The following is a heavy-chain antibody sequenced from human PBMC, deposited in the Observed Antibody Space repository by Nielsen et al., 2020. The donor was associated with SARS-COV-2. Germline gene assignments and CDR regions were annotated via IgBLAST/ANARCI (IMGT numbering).Heavy chain of an antibody. J-gene: IGHJ6*02. Sequence: WLRQPPGRGLEWVSAISGSGGSTYYADSVKGRFTISRDNSKNTLYLQMNSLRAEDTAVYYCAKDGEYYDSSGYYSAVEYYYYGMDVWGQGTTVTVSS. D-gene: IGHD3-22*01. CDR3: AKDGEYYDSSGYYSAVEYYYYGMDV. CDR2: ISGSGGST. V-gene: IGHV3-23*01.